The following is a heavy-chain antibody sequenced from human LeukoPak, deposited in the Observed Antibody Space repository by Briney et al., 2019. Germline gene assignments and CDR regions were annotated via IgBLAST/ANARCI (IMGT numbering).Heavy chain of an antibody. D-gene: IGHD3-22*01. Sequence: GGSLRLSCAASGFTFSSYGMHWVRQAPGKGLEWVAVISYDGSNKYYADSVKGRFTISRDNSKNTLYLQMNSLRAEDTAVYYCAKFSASNYYDSSGYVGGYWGQGTLVTVSS. V-gene: IGHV3-30*18. CDR3: AKFSASNYYDSSGYVGGY. CDR1: GFTFSSYG. CDR2: ISYDGSNK. J-gene: IGHJ4*02.